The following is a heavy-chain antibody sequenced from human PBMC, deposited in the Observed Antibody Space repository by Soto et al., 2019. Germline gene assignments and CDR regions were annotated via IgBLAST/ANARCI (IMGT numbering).Heavy chain of an antibody. V-gene: IGHV1-8*01. CDR1: GYTFTSYD. Sequence: ASVKVSCKASGYTFTSYDINWVRQATGQGLEWMGWMNPNSGNTGYAQKFQGRVTMTRNTSISTAYMELSRLRSEDTAVYYCASGVILTGEGAFDTWGQGTMVTVSS. J-gene: IGHJ3*02. CDR2: MNPNSGNT. CDR3: ASGVILTGEGAFDT. D-gene: IGHD3-9*01.